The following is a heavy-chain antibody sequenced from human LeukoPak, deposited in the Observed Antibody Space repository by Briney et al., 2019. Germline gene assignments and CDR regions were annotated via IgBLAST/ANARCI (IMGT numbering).Heavy chain of an antibody. J-gene: IGHJ4*02. D-gene: IGHD5-18*01. CDR3: AKDAVDTAMES. CDR2: ISYDGSNK. CDR1: GFTFSSYG. V-gene: IGHV3-30*18. Sequence: GGSLRLSCAASGFTFSSYGMHWVRQAPGKGLEWVAVISYDGSNKYYADSVKGRFTISRDNSKNTLYLQMNSLRAEDTAVYYCAKDAVDTAMESWGQGTLVTVSS.